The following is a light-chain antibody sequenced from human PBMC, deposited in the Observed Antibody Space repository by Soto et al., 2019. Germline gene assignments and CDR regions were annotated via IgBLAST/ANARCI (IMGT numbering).Light chain of an antibody. CDR2: RTS. CDR3: HQYDSLPWT. J-gene: IGKJ1*01. CDR1: QTISYTSNSN. Sequence: DIVLTQSPASLAVSLGERATISCKSSQTISYTSNSNLAWYQQRPGQPPRLLIYRTSTREYGVPDRFACSSSGTDFTLTLSYLQAEDAAVYFCHQYDSLPWTFGQGTRVEIK. V-gene: IGKV4-1*01.